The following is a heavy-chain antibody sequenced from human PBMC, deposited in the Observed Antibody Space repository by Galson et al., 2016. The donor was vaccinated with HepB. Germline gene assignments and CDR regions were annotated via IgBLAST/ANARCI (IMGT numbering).Heavy chain of an antibody. CDR2: ISMSGGSR. CDR1: GFIFSRYG. CDR3: VRGSTAPDV. Sequence: LRLSCAGSGFIFSRYGMTWVRQAPGKGLEDVSSISMSGGSRDYAESVKGRFTIYRDNSRSTLFLQMNSLRAEDAGVYYCVRGSTAPDVWGKGTTVTVSS. V-gene: IGHV3-23*01. J-gene: IGHJ6*04. D-gene: IGHD3-16*01.